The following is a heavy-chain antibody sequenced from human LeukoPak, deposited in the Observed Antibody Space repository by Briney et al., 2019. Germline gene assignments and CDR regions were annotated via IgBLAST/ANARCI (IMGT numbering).Heavy chain of an antibody. D-gene: IGHD1-1*01. CDR1: GYTFTSYA. J-gene: IGHJ4*01. V-gene: IGHV1-18*01. Sequence: ASVKVSCKASGYTFTSYAMHWVRQAPGQGLEWMGWISTHNDDTNYAQNFQGRVTMTTDTSTSTAYMELRSLEYDDTAIYYCARDNDKVVDHWGQGTLVTVSS. CDR3: ARDNDKVVDH. CDR2: ISTHNDDT.